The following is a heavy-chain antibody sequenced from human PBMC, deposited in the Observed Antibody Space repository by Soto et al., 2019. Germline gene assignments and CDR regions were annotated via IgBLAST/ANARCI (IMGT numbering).Heavy chain of an antibody. D-gene: IGHD3-10*01. CDR3: AKDAKDYCSGSYFDY. Sequence: QVQLVESGGGVVQPGRSLRLSCAASGFTFSSYGMHWVRQAPGKGLERVAVISYDGSNKYYADSVKGRFTISRDNSKNTLYLQMNSLSAEDTAGYSCAKDAKDYCSGSYFDYWGQGTLVTVSS. J-gene: IGHJ4*02. CDR2: ISYDGSNK. V-gene: IGHV3-30*18. CDR1: GFTFSSYG.